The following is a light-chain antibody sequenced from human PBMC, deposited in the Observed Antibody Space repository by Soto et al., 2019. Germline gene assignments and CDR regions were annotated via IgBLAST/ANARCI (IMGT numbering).Light chain of an antibody. V-gene: IGKV4-1*01. CDR1: QSVLYSSNNKNY. J-gene: IGKJ2*01. Sequence: DIVMTQSPDSLAVSLGERATINCKSSQSVLYSSNNKNYLAWYQQKPGQPPKLLIYWASTRESGVPDRFSGSGSGTDFTLTISSRQAEDVAVYYCQQYYNIPRTFGQGTKLEIK. CDR2: WAS. CDR3: QQYYNIPRT.